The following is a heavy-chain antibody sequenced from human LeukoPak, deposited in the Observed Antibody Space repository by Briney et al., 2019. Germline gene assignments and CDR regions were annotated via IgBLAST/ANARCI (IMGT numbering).Heavy chain of an antibody. CDR1: GFTFSTYA. V-gene: IGHV3-23*01. CDR2: ISGTGGGT. J-gene: IGHJ4*02. D-gene: IGHD2/OR15-2a*01. CDR3: GKGVFRSAKYSFDS. Sequence: PGGSLRLSCAASGFTFSTYAMSWVRQAPGKGLEWVSAISGTGGGTFYADSVKGRFTISRDNSNNTLYLQINSLRAEDTAVYYCGKGVFRSAKYSFDSWGQGTLVTVSS.